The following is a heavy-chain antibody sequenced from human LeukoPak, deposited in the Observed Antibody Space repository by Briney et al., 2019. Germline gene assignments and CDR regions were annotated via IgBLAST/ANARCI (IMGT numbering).Heavy chain of an antibody. V-gene: IGHV4-39*01. Sequence: SETLSLTCTVSGGSISSSSYYWGWIRQPPGKGLEWIGSIYYSGSTYYNPSLKSRVTISVDTSKNQFSLRLSSVTAADTSVYYCARHRAHSDYIDYWGQGTLVTVSS. D-gene: IGHD3-10*01. CDR1: GGSISSSSYY. CDR2: IYYSGST. CDR3: ARHRAHSDYIDY. J-gene: IGHJ4*02.